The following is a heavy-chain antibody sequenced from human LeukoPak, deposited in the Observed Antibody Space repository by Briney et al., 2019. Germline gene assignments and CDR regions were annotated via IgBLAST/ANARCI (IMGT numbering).Heavy chain of an antibody. CDR2: IIPIFGIA. D-gene: IGHD2/OR15-2a*01. CDR3: ARAIEGWFDP. V-gene: IGHV1-69*04. Sequence: SVKVSCTASGGTFSSYAISWVRQAPGQGLEWMGRIIPIFGIANYAQKFQGRVTITADKSTSTAYMELSSLRSEDTAVYYCARAIEGWFDPWGQGTLVTVSS. CDR1: GGTFSSYA. J-gene: IGHJ5*02.